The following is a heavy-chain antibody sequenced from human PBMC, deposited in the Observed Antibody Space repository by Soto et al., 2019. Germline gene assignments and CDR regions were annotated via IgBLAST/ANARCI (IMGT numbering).Heavy chain of an antibody. CDR3: ANEDDEVASYGLDV. V-gene: IGHV3-30*18. Sequence: QVQLVESGGGVVQPGRSLRLSCAASGFTFSSYGMHWVRQAPGKGLEWVAVISYDGTNKYYADSVKGRFTISRDNSKSTLYLQMNSLGAEDTALDYCANEDDEVASYGLDVWGQGTTVTVSS. CDR1: GFTFSSYG. D-gene: IGHD5-12*01. J-gene: IGHJ6*02. CDR2: ISYDGTNK.